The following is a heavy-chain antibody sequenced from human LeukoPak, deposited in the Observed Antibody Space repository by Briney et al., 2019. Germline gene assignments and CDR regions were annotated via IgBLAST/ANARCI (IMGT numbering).Heavy chain of an antibody. Sequence: GGSLRLSCAASGFTFSSYWMTWVRQAPGKGLEWVGRIKSKTDGGTTDYAAPVKGRFTISRDDSKNTLCLQMNSLKTEDTAVYYCTTDLAAYSGSYTSIDYWGQGTLVTVSS. J-gene: IGHJ4*02. V-gene: IGHV3-15*01. CDR3: TTDLAAYSGSYTSIDY. D-gene: IGHD1-26*01. CDR2: IKSKTDGGTT. CDR1: GFTFSSYW.